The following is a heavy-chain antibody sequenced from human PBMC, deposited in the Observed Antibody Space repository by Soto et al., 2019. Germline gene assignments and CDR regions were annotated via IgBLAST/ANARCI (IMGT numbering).Heavy chain of an antibody. Sequence: ASVKVSCKASGYTFTSYYMHWVRQAPGQGLEWMGIINPSGGSTSYAQKFQGRVTMTRDTSTSTVYMELSSLRSEDTAVYYCAREITMVRGVIITYYGMGVWGQGTTVTVSS. V-gene: IGHV1-46*01. CDR1: GYTFTSYY. D-gene: IGHD3-10*01. CDR3: AREITMVRGVIITYYGMGV. J-gene: IGHJ6*02. CDR2: INPSGGST.